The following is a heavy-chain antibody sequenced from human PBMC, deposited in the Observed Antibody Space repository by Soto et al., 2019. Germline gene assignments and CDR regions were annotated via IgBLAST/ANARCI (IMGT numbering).Heavy chain of an antibody. J-gene: IGHJ6*04. CDR2: IYYSGST. V-gene: IGHV4-59*01. Sequence: PPETLSLTCTVSGGSISSYYWSWIRHPPGKALEWIGYIYYSGSTNYNPSLQRRVTISVATSKNQFSLKLSSVTAADTAVYYCARELRFLDQGYGRDVGDEGTTVTVSS. CDR1: GGSISSYY. CDR3: ARELRFLDQGYGRDV. D-gene: IGHD3-3*01.